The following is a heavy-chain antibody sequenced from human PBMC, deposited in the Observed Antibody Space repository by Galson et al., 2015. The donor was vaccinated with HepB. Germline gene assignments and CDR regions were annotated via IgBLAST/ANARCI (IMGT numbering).Heavy chain of an antibody. J-gene: IGHJ4*02. D-gene: IGHD5-24*01. CDR2: ISGNGIST. V-gene: IGHV3-23*01. CDR3: AKTHLEMATLNFDY. CDR1: GFTFNNYA. Sequence: SLRLSCAASGFTFNNYAMSWVRQAPGKGLEWVSTISGNGISTYYADSVKGRFTLSRDNSKNTLYLQMNSLRAEDTAVYYCAKTHLEMATLNFDYWGQGTLVTVSS.